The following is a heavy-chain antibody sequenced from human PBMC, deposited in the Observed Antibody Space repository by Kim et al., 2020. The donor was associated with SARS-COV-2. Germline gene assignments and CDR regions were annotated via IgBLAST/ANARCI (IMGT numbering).Heavy chain of an antibody. CDR3: ARGKGRATRKNWFDP. J-gene: IGHJ5*02. V-gene: IGHV4-34*01. Sequence: PSLKSRVTISVDTSKNQFSLKLSSVTAADTAVYYCARGKGRATRKNWFDPWGQGTLVTVSS. D-gene: IGHD1-26*01.